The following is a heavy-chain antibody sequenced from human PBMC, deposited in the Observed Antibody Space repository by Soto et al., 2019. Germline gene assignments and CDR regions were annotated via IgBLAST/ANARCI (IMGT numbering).Heavy chain of an antibody. Sequence: GGSLRLSCAASGFTFSSYAMSWVRQAPGKGLEWVSAISGSGGSTYYADSVKGRFTISRDNSKNTLYLQMNSLRAEDTAVYYCAKTALYCTNGVCYWDYYYYYMDVWGKGTTVTVSS. CDR1: GFTFSSYA. V-gene: IGHV3-23*01. CDR2: ISGSGGST. CDR3: AKTALYCTNGVCYWDYYYYYMDV. J-gene: IGHJ6*03. D-gene: IGHD2-8*01.